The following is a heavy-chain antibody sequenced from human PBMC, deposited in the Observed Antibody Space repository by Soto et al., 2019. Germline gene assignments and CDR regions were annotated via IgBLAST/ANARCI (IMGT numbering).Heavy chain of an antibody. J-gene: IGHJ5*02. D-gene: IGHD3-3*01. Sequence: PGGSLRLSCAASRFTFSSYAMSWVRQAPGKGLEWVSAISGSGGSTYYADSVKGRFTISRDNSKNTLYLQMNSLRAEDTAVYYCATDRDDFWSGSGNWLDPWGKKSMVRVSS. V-gene: IGHV3-23*01. CDR1: RFTFSSYA. CDR2: ISGSGGST. CDR3: ATDRDDFWSGSGNWLDP.